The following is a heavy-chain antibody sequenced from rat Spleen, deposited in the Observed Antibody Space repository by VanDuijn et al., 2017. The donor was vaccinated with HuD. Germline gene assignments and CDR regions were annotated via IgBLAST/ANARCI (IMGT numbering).Heavy chain of an antibody. D-gene: IGHD4-3*01. CDR1: GFSLTSYG. CDR3: ARHLREASGVMDA. CDR2: IWTGGTT. J-gene: IGHJ4*01. V-gene: IGHV2-4*01. Sequence: QVQLKESGPGLVQPSQTLSLTCTVSGFSLTSYGVSWVRQPPGKGLEWMGVIWTGGTTAYNSLLKSRLSISRDTSKSQVFLKMNSLQPEDTGTYYCARHLREASGVMDAWGQGASVTVSS.